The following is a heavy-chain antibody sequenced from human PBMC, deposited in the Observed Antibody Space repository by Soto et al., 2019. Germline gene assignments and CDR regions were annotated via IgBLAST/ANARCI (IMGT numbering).Heavy chain of an antibody. J-gene: IGHJ5*02. V-gene: IGHV4-31*03. CDR2: IFYTGST. D-gene: IGHD3-3*01. CDR1: GGSINSSDYY. CDR3: ARDRSLDLWSGSWFDP. Sequence: QVQLQESGPGLVKPSQTLSLTCTVSGGSINSSDYYWTWIRQHPEKGLEWIGYIFYTGSTYYNPSRRSRATISVDTSNNQFSLRLTSVTAADTAVYYCARDRSLDLWSGSWFDPWGQGTLVTVSS.